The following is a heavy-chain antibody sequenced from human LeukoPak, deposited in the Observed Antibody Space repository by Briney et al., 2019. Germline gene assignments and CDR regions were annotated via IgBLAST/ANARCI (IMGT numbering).Heavy chain of an antibody. V-gene: IGHV3-74*01. CDR1: GFIFSNYW. D-gene: IGHD5-12*01. J-gene: IGHJ4*02. CDR2: IHSDGSIT. Sequence: GGSLRLSCAASGFIFSNYWMHWVRPAPGKGLVWVSQIHSDGSITGYADSVKDRFTISRDNAKNTLYLQMNSLRAEDTAVFYCARGGVVAATDYWGQGTLVTVSS. CDR3: ARGGVVAATDY.